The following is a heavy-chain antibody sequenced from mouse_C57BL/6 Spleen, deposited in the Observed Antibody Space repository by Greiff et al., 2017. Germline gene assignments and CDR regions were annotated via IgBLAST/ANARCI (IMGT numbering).Heavy chain of an antibody. Sequence: GGGLVQPKGSLKLSCAASGFTFNTYAMHWVRQAPGKGMEWVARIRSKSSKYATYYADSVKDRFTISRDDSQSMLYLQMNNLKTEDTAMYYCVRDGYQYYAMDDWGQGTSVTVSS. CDR1: GFTFNTYA. CDR3: VRDGYQYYAMDD. D-gene: IGHD2-2*01. J-gene: IGHJ4*01. CDR2: IRSKSSKYAT. V-gene: IGHV10-3*01.